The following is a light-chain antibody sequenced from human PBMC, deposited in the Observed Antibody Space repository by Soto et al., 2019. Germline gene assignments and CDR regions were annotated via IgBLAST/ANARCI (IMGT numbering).Light chain of an antibody. CDR1: QSVSSN. J-gene: IGKJ1*01. CDR3: QQYNSWPRA. V-gene: IGKV3-15*01. CDR2: GAS. Sequence: EIVMTQSPASLSVSPGERATLSCRASQSVSSNLAWYQQKPGQAPRLLIYGASTRTTGIPAMCSGSGSGTEFSLTISSLQSEDFAVYYCQQYNSWPRAFGQGTKVEIK.